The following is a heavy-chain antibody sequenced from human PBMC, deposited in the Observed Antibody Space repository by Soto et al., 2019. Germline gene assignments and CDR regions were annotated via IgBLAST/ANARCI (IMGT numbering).Heavy chain of an antibody. CDR2: MYSGGST. Sequence: GGSLMISCASSEFTVSSNYMSWVRQAPGKGLEWVSVMYSGGSTYYADSVEGRFTISTDTSKNTLYLQMNSLRAEDTAVYYCVREHYYGNYYYGLDVWGRGTTVTVSS. V-gene: IGHV3-53*01. CDR3: VREHYYGNYYYGLDV. CDR1: EFTVSSNY. D-gene: IGHD3-10*01. J-gene: IGHJ6*02.